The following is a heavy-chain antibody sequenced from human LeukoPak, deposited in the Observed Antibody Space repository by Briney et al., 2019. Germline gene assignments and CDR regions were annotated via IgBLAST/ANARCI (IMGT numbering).Heavy chain of an antibody. CDR1: EFTFSRFG. Sequence: PGRSLRLSCVASEFTFSRFGMNWVRQAPGKGLERVAFISSDGSHTSYIESVKGRFTISRDNSKNTLYLEMNSLRAEDTAVYFCATRPASETYYAVFDYWGQGILVTVSS. CDR3: ATRPASETYYAVFDY. CDR2: ISSDGSHT. D-gene: IGHD1-26*01. V-gene: IGHV3-30*03. J-gene: IGHJ4*02.